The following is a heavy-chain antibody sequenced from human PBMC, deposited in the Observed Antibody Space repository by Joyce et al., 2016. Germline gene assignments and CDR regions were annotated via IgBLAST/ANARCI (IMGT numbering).Heavy chain of an antibody. CDR2: INPDSGGT. J-gene: IGHJ6*03. D-gene: IGHD2-15*01. V-gene: IGHV1-2*02. CDR1: GSIFTGYY. CDR3: ARDYCSGGSCYDYYYYYMDV. Sequence: QVQLVQSGAEVKKPGASVKVSCKASGSIFTGYYMHWVRQAPGQGLEWMGRINPDSGGTNYAQKFQGRVTLTRDTSISTAYMELSRLRSDDTAVYYCARDYCSGGSCYDYYYYYMDVWGKGTTVTVSS.